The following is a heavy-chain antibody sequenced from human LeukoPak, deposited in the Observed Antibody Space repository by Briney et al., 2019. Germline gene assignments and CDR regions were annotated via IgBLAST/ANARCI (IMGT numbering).Heavy chain of an antibody. CDR2: ISSSGSTI. V-gene: IGHV3-11*04. J-gene: IGHJ4*02. CDR3: ARDSRSSWYEPYYFDY. D-gene: IGHD6-13*01. CDR1: GFTFSDYY. Sequence: PGGSLRLSCAASGFTFSDYYMSWIRQAPGKGLEWVSYISSSGSTIYYADSVKGRFTISRDNAKNSLYLQMNSLRAEDTAVYYCARDSRSSWYEPYYFDYWGQGTLVTVSS.